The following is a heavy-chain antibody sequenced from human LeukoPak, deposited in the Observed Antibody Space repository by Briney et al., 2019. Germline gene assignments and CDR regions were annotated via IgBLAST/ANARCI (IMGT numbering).Heavy chain of an antibody. D-gene: IGHD3-10*01. CDR2: ISNSGSSI. CDR3: ARARGAGPGAHFDY. Sequence: GGSLRLSCAASGFTFSSYAMSWVRQAPGKGLEWVSYISNSGSSIFYGDSVKGRFTISRDNAKKSLFLQMNSLRAEDTAVYYCARARGAGPGAHFDYWGQGTLVTVSS. CDR1: GFTFSSYA. J-gene: IGHJ4*02. V-gene: IGHV3-48*04.